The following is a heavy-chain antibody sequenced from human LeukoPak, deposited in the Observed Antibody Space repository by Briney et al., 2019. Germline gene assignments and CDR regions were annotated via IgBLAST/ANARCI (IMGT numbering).Heavy chain of an antibody. J-gene: IGHJ5*02. CDR3: ARDVGNYGHNWFDP. V-gene: IGHV4-59*01. CDR1: GGSISSYY. D-gene: IGHD3-10*01. CDR2: IYYSGST. Sequence: SETLSLTCTVSGGSISSYYWSWIRQPPGKGLEWIGYIYYSGSTNYNPSLKSRVTISVDTSKNQFSLKLSSVTAADTAVYYCARDVGNYGHNWFDPWGQGTLVTVSS.